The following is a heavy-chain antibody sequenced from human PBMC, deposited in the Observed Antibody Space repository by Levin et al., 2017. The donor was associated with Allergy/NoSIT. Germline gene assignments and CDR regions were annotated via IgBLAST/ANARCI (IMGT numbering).Heavy chain of an antibody. J-gene: IGHJ4*02. D-gene: IGHD6-19*01. CDR3: ARAEGYSSGHTVSY. CDR2: IYYSGST. CDR1: GGSISSGDYY. Sequence: SQTLSLTCTVSGGSISSGDYYWSWIRQPPGKGLEWIGYIYYSGSTYYNPSLKSRVTISVDTSKNQFSLKLSSVTAADTAVYYCARAEGYSSGHTVSYWGQGTLVTVSS. V-gene: IGHV4-30-4*01.